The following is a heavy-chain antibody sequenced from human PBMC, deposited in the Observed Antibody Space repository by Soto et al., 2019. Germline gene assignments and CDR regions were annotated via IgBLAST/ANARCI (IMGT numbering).Heavy chain of an antibody. V-gene: IGHV5-51*01. J-gene: IGHJ2*01. D-gene: IGHD1-26*01. CDR1: GYNFNRYW. CDR3: ARNQGIPQGGWYFDL. CDR2: IYPGDSDT. Sequence: LGESLKISCKGSGYNFNRYWIGWVRQMPGKGLEWMGVIYPGDSDTRYTPSFQGKVTISADKSISTAYLQWSGLKASDTAMYYCARNQGIPQGGWYFDLWGRGTLVTVSS.